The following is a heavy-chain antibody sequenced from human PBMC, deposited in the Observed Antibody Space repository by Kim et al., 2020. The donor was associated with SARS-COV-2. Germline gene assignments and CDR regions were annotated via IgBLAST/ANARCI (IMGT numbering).Heavy chain of an antibody. J-gene: IGHJ4*02. V-gene: IGHV4-39*01. D-gene: IGHD6-13*01. Sequence: SETLSLTCTVSGGSISSSSYYWGWIRQPPGKGLEWIGSIYYSGSTYYNPSLKSRVTISVDTSKNQFSLKLSSVTAADTAVYYCARQAGIAGLWVIDYWGQGTLVTVSS. CDR2: IYYSGST. CDR1: GGSISSSSYY. CDR3: ARQAGIAGLWVIDY.